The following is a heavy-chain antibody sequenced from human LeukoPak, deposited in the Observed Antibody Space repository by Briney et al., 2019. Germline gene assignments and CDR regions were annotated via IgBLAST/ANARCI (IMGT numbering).Heavy chain of an antibody. Sequence: SETLSLTCAVYGGSFSGYYWSWIRQPPGKGLEWIGEINHSGSTNYNPSLKSRVTISVDTSKNQFSLKLSSVTAADTAVYYCATTAGGSSSYVFDYWGQGTLVTVSS. J-gene: IGHJ4*02. V-gene: IGHV4-34*01. CDR2: INHSGST. D-gene: IGHD2-15*01. CDR3: ATTAGGSSSYVFDY. CDR1: GGSFSGYY.